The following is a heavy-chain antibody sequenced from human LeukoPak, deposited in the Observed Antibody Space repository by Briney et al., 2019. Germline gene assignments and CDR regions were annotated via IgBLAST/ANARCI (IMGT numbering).Heavy chain of an antibody. V-gene: IGHV5-51*01. D-gene: IGHD2-2*01. CDR1: GYSFNNYW. CDR3: ARLSCSSASCYRGSSYYFDR. J-gene: IGHJ4*02. Sequence: GESLKISCKGSGYSFNNYWIAWVRQMPDKSLEWMGTMYPGHSDTRHSPSFQGQVTISADKSISTAYLQWSSLKASDTAIYHCARLSCSSASCYRGSSYYFDRWGQGTLVTVSS. CDR2: MYPGHSDT.